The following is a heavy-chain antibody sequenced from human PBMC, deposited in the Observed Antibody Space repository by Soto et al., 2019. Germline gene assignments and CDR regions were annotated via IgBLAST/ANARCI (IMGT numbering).Heavy chain of an antibody. V-gene: IGHV4-31*03. Sequence: SETLSLTCTVSGGSISSGGYYWSWIRQHPGKGLEWIGYIYYSGSTYYNPSLKSRVTISVDTSKNQFSLKLSSVTAADTAVYYCARDGNERRPHIYCSGGSCLDAFDIWGQGTMVTVSS. CDR3: ARDGNERRPHIYCSGGSCLDAFDI. D-gene: IGHD2-15*01. J-gene: IGHJ3*02. CDR2: IYYSGST. CDR1: GGSISSGGYY.